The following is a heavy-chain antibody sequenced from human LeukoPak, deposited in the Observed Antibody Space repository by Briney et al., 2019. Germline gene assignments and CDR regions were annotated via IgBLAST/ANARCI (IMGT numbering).Heavy chain of an antibody. J-gene: IGHJ4*02. D-gene: IGHD3-10*01. CDR3: AIASYGSGSWYFDY. CDR2: INHSGST. V-gene: IGHV4-34*01. Sequence: SETLSLTCAVYGGSFSGYYWSWIRQPPGKGLEWIGEINHSGSTNYNPSLKSRVTISVDTSKNRFSLKLSSVTAADTAVYYCAIASYGSGSWYFDYWGQGTLVTVSS. CDR1: GGSFSGYY.